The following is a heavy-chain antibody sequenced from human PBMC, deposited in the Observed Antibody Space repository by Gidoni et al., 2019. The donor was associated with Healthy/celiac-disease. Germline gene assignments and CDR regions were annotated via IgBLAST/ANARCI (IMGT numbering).Heavy chain of an antibody. CDR3: ARRSGRGGYNYHFDY. CDR2: IWYDGSNK. D-gene: IGHD5-12*01. Sequence: QVLLVDSGGGVVEPGRSLRLSCAASGFPFSSYGMHGVRQAPGKGLEWVAVIWYDGSNKYYADSVKGRFTISRDNSKNTLYLQMNSLRAEDTAVYYCARRSGRGGYNYHFDYWGQGTLVTVSS. CDR1: GFPFSSYG. V-gene: IGHV3-33*01. J-gene: IGHJ4*02.